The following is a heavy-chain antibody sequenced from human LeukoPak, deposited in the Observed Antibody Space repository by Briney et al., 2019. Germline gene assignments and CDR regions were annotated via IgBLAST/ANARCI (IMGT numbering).Heavy chain of an antibody. CDR3: ARVLDDSPTEYYFDY. D-gene: IGHD3/OR15-3a*01. Sequence: SVKVSCKASGGTFSSYAISWVRQAPGQGLEWMVGIIPIFGTANYAQKFQGRVTITADESTSTAYMELSSLRSEDTAVYYCARVLDDSPTEYYFDYWGQGTLVTVSS. CDR1: GGTFSSYA. V-gene: IGHV1-69*13. J-gene: IGHJ4*02. CDR2: IIPIFGTA.